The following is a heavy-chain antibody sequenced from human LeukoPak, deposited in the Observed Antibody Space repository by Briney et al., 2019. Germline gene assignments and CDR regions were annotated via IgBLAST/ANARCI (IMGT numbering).Heavy chain of an antibody. CDR2: ISSSSTTI. J-gene: IGHJ4*02. CDR3: AREKPIFGGVIPFDY. CDR1: GFTFSSYG. D-gene: IGHD3-3*02. Sequence: PGGSLRLSCGASGFTFSSYGMNWVRQAPGKGLEWVSYISSSSTTIYYADSVKGRFTISRDNAKNSLYLQMNSLRAEDTAVYYCAREKPIFGGVIPFDYWGQGTLVTVSS. V-gene: IGHV3-48*04.